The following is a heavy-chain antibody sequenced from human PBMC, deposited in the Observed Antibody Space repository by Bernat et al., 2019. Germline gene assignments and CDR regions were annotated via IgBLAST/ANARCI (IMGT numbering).Heavy chain of an antibody. CDR2: LTGSGGST. D-gene: IGHD6-19*01. J-gene: IGHJ4*02. CDR1: GFTLSTYA. CDR3: ARGFSAVPRDY. V-gene: IGHV3-23*01. Sequence: EVQLLESGGGLVQPGGSLRLSCAASGFTLSTYAMSWVRQAPGRGLEWVSGLTGSGGSTYYADSVKGRFTISRDNSKNTLYLQMNSLRAEDTAVYYCARGFSAVPRDYWGQGTLVTVSS.